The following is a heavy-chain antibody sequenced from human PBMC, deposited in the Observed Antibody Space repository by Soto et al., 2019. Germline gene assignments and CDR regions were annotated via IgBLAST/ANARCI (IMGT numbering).Heavy chain of an antibody. CDR2: ISADGSDT. Sequence: QVQLVESGGGVVQPERSLRLSCAASGFTFSEYGMHWVRQAPGKGLEWVAAISADGSDTYYGDSVKGRFTMSRENSRNTLFVQMDSLGTEDTAVYYCEQGMTVARQWFGYGGEGTLVTVSS. J-gene: IGHJ4*02. CDR3: EQGMTVARQWFGY. D-gene: IGHD6-19*01. V-gene: IGHV3-30*18. CDR1: GFTFSEYG.